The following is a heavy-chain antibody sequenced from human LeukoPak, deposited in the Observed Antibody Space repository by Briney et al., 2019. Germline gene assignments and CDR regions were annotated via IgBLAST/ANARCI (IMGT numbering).Heavy chain of an antibody. CDR3: ARHSDGYPNYYYYYYVDV. CDR2: IYYSGTT. V-gene: IGHV4-34*01. D-gene: IGHD1-26*01. Sequence: SETLSLTCAVYGGSFSGYYWSWIRQPPGKGLEWIGSIYYSGTTYYNPSLKSRVTISVDTSKNQFSLKLSSVTAADTAVYYCARHSDGYPNYYYYYYVDVWGKGTTVTVSS. CDR1: GGSFSGYY. J-gene: IGHJ6*03.